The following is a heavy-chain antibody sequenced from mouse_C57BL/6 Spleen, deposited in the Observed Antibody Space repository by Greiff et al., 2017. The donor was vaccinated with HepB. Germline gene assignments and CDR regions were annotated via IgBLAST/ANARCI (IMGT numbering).Heavy chain of an antibody. V-gene: IGHV3-6*01. CDR2: ISYDGSN. Sequence: EVKLMESGPGLVKPSQSLSLTCSVTGYSITSGYYWNWIRQFPGNKLEWMGYISYDGSNNYNPSLKNRISITRDTSKNQFFLKLNSVTTEDTATYYCARGGLRWYFDVWGTGTTVTVSS. J-gene: IGHJ1*03. CDR3: ARGGLRWYFDV. D-gene: IGHD2-4*01. CDR1: GYSITSGYY.